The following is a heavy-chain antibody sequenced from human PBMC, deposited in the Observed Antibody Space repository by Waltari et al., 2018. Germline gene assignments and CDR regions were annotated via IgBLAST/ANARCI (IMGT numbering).Heavy chain of an antibody. D-gene: IGHD4-4*01. CDR1: GYTFTDYY. Sequence: EVQLVQSGAEVKKPGATVKISCKVSGYTFTDYYMHWVQQAPGKGLEWMGIVYAEDGETIYGEKYQGRVTITADTSTDTAYMDLSSLRSEDTAVYYCATEPTVSAGRDNWFDPWGQGTLVTVSS. CDR3: ATEPTVSAGRDNWFDP. J-gene: IGHJ5*02. V-gene: IGHV1-69-2*01. CDR2: VYAEDGET.